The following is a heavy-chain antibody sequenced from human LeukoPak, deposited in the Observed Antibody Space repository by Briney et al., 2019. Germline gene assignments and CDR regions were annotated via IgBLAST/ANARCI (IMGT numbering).Heavy chain of an antibody. V-gene: IGHV1-46*01. CDR2: INPSGGST. CDR3: ARDRRLFYYGMDV. CDR1: GYTFTSYY. Sequence: ASVKVSCKASGYTFTSYYMHWVRQAPGQGLEWMGIINPSGGSTSYAQKFQGRVTMTTDTSTSTVYMELSSLRSEDTAVYYCARDRRLFYYGMDVWGQRTTVTVSS. J-gene: IGHJ6*02. D-gene: IGHD3-3*01.